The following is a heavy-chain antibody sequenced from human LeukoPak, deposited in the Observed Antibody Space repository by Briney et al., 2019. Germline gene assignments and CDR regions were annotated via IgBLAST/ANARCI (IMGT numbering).Heavy chain of an antibody. D-gene: IGHD1-14*01. Sequence: PGGSLRLSCAASGFTFSSYEMNWVREAPGKGVEWVSYISSSGSTIYYADSVKGRFTIYRDNEKNSLYLQMNSLRAEDTAVYYCARDNPLYYFDYWGQGTLVTVSS. V-gene: IGHV3-48*03. J-gene: IGHJ4*02. CDR1: GFTFSSYE. CDR3: ARDNPLYYFDY. CDR2: ISSSGSTI.